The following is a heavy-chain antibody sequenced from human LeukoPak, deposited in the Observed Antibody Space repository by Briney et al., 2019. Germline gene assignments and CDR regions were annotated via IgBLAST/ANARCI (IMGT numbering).Heavy chain of an antibody. CDR2: IYHTGST. V-gene: IGHV4-30-2*01. CDR3: ARSYDFWSGHDY. J-gene: IGHJ4*02. D-gene: IGHD3-3*01. Sequence: SQTLSLTCTVSGGSISSGGFYWNWIRQPPGKGLEWIGYIYHTGSTYYNPSLKSRLTISVDRSKNQLSLNLSSVTAADTAVYYCARSYDFWSGHDYWGQGTLVTVSS. CDR1: GGSISSGGFY.